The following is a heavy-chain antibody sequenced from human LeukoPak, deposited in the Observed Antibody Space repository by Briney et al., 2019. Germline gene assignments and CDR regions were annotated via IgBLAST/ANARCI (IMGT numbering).Heavy chain of an antibody. CDR3: ARDALNYYGSGRSIDY. CDR2: ISYDGSNK. J-gene: IGHJ4*02. CDR1: GFTFSSYG. V-gene: IGHV3-30*03. D-gene: IGHD3-10*01. Sequence: PGGSLRLSCAASGFTFSSYGMHWVRQAPGKGLEWGAVISYDGSNKYYADSVKGRFTISRDNSKNTLYLQMNSLRAEDTAVYYCARDALNYYGSGRSIDYWGQGTLVTVSS.